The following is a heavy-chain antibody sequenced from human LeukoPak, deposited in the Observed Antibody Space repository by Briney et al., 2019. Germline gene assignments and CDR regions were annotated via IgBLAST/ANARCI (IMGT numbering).Heavy chain of an antibody. D-gene: IGHD3-22*01. CDR1: GFTFDDYA. J-gene: IGHJ3*02. CDR2: ISWNSGSI. CDR3: ARESPIVGDAFDI. V-gene: IGHV3-9*01. Sequence: GRSLRLSCAASGFTFDDYAMHWVRQAPGKGLEWVSGISWNSGSIGYADSVKGRFTISRDNAKNSLYLQMNSLRAEDTAVYYCARESPIVGDAFDIWGQGTMVAVSS.